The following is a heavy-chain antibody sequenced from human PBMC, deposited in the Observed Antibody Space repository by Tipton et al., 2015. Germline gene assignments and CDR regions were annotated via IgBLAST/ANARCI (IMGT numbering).Heavy chain of an antibody. D-gene: IGHD3-3*01. Sequence: TLSLTCTIPGDSISNYFWSWIRQPAGTGLEWIGRIQTSGNTNYNPSLKSRVTMSADTSKTQSSLKLSSVTAADTAVYYCAREKRISIFGVLIPHFDFWGQGALVSVSS. CDR2: IQTSGNT. V-gene: IGHV4-4*07. CDR3: AREKRISIFGVLIPHFDF. J-gene: IGHJ4*02. CDR1: GDSISNYF.